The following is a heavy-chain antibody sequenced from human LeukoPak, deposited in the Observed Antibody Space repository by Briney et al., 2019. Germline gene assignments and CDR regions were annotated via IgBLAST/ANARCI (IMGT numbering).Heavy chain of an antibody. V-gene: IGHV3-66*01. D-gene: IGHD3-10*01. CDR2: IYSGANT. Sequence: GGSLRLSCAASEFIVSSNYMSWVRQAPGKGLEWVSVIYSGANTYYADSVKGRFTISRDNSKNTLYLQMNSLRAEDTAVYYCARDNYGSGSYYPFEYWGQGTLVTVSS. J-gene: IGHJ4*02. CDR1: EFIVSSNY. CDR3: ARDNYGSGSYYPFEY.